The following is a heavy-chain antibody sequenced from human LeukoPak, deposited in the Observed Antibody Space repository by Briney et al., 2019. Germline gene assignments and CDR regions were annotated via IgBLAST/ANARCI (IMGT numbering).Heavy chain of an antibody. CDR3: ARSYYDSSGYYYFDY. Sequence: SQTLSLTCAVYGGSFSGYYWSWIRQPPGKGLEWIGEINRSGSTNYNPSLKSRVTISVDTSKNQFSLKLSSVTAADTAVYYCARSYYDSSGYYYFDYWGQGTLVTVSS. CDR2: INRSGST. J-gene: IGHJ4*02. CDR1: GGSFSGYY. D-gene: IGHD3-22*01. V-gene: IGHV4-34*01.